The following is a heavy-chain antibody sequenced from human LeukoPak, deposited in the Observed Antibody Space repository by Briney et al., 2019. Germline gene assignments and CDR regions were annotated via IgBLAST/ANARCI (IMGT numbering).Heavy chain of an antibody. Sequence: PSETLSLTCSVSGGSITSYYGRWIRQPPGKGLEWIGSIYYSGSTNYNTSLKSRVTISVNTSKNHFSLKLSSVTAADTALYYCARENGYRYDYWGQGTLVTVSS. D-gene: IGHD5-18*01. CDR3: ARENGYRYDY. J-gene: IGHJ4*02. V-gene: IGHV4-59*01. CDR1: GGSITSYY. CDR2: IYYSGST.